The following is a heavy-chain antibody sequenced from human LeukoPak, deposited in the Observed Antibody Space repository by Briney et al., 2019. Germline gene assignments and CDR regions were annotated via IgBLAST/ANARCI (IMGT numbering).Heavy chain of an antibody. J-gene: IGHJ4*02. Sequence: PSETLSLTCTVSGYSISSGYYWGWIRQPPGKGLEWIGSIYHSGSTYYNPSLKSRVTISVDTSKNQFSLKLSSVTAADTAVYYCAREIGYYYDSSGYLELFDYWGQGTLVTVSS. V-gene: IGHV4-38-2*02. CDR3: AREIGYYYDSSGYLELFDY. CDR1: GYSISSGYY. CDR2: IYHSGST. D-gene: IGHD3-22*01.